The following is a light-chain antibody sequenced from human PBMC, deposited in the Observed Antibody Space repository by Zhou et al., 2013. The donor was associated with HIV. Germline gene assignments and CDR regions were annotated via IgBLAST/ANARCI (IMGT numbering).Light chain of an antibody. CDR1: QSVSSY. J-gene: IGKJ3*01. Sequence: EIVLTQSPVTLSLSPGERATLSCWASQSVSSYLAWYQQKPGQAPRLLISGASNRATGIPDRFSGSGSGTDFTLTINRLEPEDFAVYYCQQYGSSLLTFGPGTKVDFK. V-gene: IGKV3-20*01. CDR2: GAS. CDR3: QQYGSSLLT.